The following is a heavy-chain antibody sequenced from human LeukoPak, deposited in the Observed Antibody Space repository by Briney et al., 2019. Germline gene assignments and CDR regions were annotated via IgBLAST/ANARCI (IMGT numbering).Heavy chain of an antibody. CDR2: IYYSGST. CDR3: ARGYDSSGYYLGY. D-gene: IGHD3-22*01. CDR1: GGSISSGGYY. V-gene: IGHV4-31*03. J-gene: IGHJ4*02. Sequence: SETLSLTCTVSGGSISSGGYYWSWSRQHPGKGLEWIGYIYYSGSTYYNPSLKSRVTISVDTSKNQFSLKLSSVTAADAAVYYCARGYDSSGYYLGYWGQGTLVTVSS.